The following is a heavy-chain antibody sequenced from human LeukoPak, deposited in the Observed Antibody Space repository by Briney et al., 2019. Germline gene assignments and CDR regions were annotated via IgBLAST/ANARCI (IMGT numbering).Heavy chain of an antibody. CDR1: GGTFSNYA. D-gene: IGHD3-10*01. CDR3: ARDRLWFGELLQQYYYYGMDV. Sequence: GASVKVSCKASGGTFSNYAISWVRQAPGQGLEWMGGIIPISGTANYAQKFQGRVTITADESTSTAYMELSSLRSEDTAVYYCARDRLWFGELLQQYYYYGMDVWGQGTTVTVSS. CDR2: IIPISGTA. V-gene: IGHV1-69*13. J-gene: IGHJ6*02.